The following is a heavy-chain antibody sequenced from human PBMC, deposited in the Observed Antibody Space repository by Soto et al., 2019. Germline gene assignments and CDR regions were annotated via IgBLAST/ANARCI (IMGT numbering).Heavy chain of an antibody. CDR1: GFTFSSYA. CDR3: ARGRDYYDSSGSLDY. Sequence: PGGSLRLSCAASGFTFSSYAMSWVRQAPGKGLEWVSAISGSGGSTYYADSVKGRFTISRDNSKNTLYLQMNSLRAEDTAVYYCARGRDYYDSSGSLDYWGQGTLVTVSS. V-gene: IGHV3-23*01. D-gene: IGHD3-22*01. J-gene: IGHJ4*02. CDR2: ISGSGGST.